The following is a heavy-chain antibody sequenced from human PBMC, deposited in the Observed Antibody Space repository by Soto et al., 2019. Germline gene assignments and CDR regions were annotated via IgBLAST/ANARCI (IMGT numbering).Heavy chain of an antibody. V-gene: IGHV3-30*17. CDR1: GFILCDYA. J-gene: IGHJ6*02. D-gene: IGHD2-21*01. CDR2: ISFDGIQK. CDR3: ARAYCGRTTCPPYYYFYGLNV. Sequence: GGSLRLSCAGSGFILCDYALHWVRQAPGKGLEWLAVISFDGIQKYYADSVQGRFTISRDNSQNTLYLQMNSLVAGDTAVYYCARAYCGRTTCPPYYYFYGLNVWGQGTAVTVSS.